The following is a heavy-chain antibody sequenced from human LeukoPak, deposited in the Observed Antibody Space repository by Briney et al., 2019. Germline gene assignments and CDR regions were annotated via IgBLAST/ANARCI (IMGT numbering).Heavy chain of an antibody. D-gene: IGHD1-20*01. CDR3: ARDPNWNDALGFDY. CDR1: GYTFTSYG. J-gene: IGHJ4*02. CDR2: IKQDGSEK. V-gene: IGHV3-7*01. Sequence: SCKASGYTFTSYGISWVRQAPGKGLEWVANIKQDGSEKYYVDSVKGRFTISRDNAKNSLYLQMNSLRAEDTAVYYCARDPNWNDALGFDYWGQGTLVTVSS.